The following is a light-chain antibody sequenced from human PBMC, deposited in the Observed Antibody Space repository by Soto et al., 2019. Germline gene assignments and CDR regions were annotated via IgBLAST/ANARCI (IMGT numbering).Light chain of an antibody. Sequence: EIVMTQSPATLSVSPGERATLSCRASQSVSSNLAWYQQKPGQAPRLLIYGASTSATGIPARFSGSGSGTEFTLTISSLQSEDFEVYYCQQYNNWPPYTFGQGTKLEIK. CDR3: QQYNNWPPYT. V-gene: IGKV3-15*01. J-gene: IGKJ2*01. CDR2: GAS. CDR1: QSVSSN.